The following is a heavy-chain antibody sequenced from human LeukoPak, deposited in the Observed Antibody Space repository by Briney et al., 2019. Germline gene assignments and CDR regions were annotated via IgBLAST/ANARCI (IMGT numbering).Heavy chain of an antibody. V-gene: IGHV4-4*02. CDR2: IYHSGST. Sequence: SSGTLSLTCAVSGGSISSSNWWSWVRQPPGKGLEWIGEIYHSGSTNYNPSLKSRVTISVDKSKNQFSLKLSSVTAADTAVYYCASRITMVRGALDAFDIWGQGTMVTVSS. CDR3: ASRITMVRGALDAFDI. CDR1: GGSISSSNW. J-gene: IGHJ3*02. D-gene: IGHD3-10*01.